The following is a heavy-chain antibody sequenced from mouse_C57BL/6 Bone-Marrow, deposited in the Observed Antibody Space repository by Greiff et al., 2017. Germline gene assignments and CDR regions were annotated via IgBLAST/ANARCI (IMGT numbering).Heavy chain of an antibody. CDR1: GFNIKDDY. CDR3: TYGTPAPHCFDY. D-gene: IGHD1-1*01. Sequence: EVQVVESGAELVRPGASVKLSCTASGFNIKDDYMHWVKQRPEQGLEWIGWIDPENGDTEYASKFQGKATITADPSSDTAYLQLSSLPSEDTAVYYGTYGTPAPHCFDYWGQGTTLTVSS. V-gene: IGHV14-4*01. J-gene: IGHJ2*01. CDR2: IDPENGDT.